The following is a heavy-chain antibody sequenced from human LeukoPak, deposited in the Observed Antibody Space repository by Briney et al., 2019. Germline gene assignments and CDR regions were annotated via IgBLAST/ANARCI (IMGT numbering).Heavy chain of an antibody. CDR3: AKGGKWDVTPFDY. V-gene: IGHV3-23*01. CDR1: GFTFTSYS. Sequence: GGSRSLSWPASGFTFTSYSMNGFGKAQGKGLEWVSTISGGGGSTYYADSVKGRFTISRDNSKNTLYLQVNSLRAEDTAVYYCAKGGKWDVTPFDYWGQGTLVTVSS. CDR2: ISGGGGST. J-gene: IGHJ4*02. D-gene: IGHD1-26*01.